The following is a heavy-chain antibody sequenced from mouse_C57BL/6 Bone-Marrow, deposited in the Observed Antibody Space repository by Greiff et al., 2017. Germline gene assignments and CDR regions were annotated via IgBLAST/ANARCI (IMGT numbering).Heavy chain of an antibody. D-gene: IGHD1-1*01. J-gene: IGHJ4*01. CDR3: AREGYYYGSSYLYYYAMDD. CDR2: IHPNSGST. Sequence: VQLQQPGAELVKPGASVKLSCKASGYTFTSYWMHWVKQRPGQGLEWIGMIHPNSGSTNYNEKFKSKATLTVDKSSSTAYMQLSSLTSEDSAVYYCAREGYYYGSSYLYYYAMDDWGQGTSVTVSS. CDR1: GYTFTSYW. V-gene: IGHV1-64*01.